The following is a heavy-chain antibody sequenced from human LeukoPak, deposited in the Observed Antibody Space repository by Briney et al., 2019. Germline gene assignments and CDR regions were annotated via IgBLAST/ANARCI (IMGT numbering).Heavy chain of an antibody. CDR1: GFTFSSYA. Sequence: GGSLRLSCAASGFTFSSYAMHWVRQAPGKGLEWVAVISYDGGNKYYADSVKGRFTISRDNSKNTLYLQMNSLRAEDTAVYYCASSIPDFWSGYWGNYYYYGMDVWGQGTTVTVSS. J-gene: IGHJ6*02. CDR3: ASSIPDFWSGYWGNYYYYGMDV. CDR2: ISYDGGNK. V-gene: IGHV3-30-3*01. D-gene: IGHD3-3*01.